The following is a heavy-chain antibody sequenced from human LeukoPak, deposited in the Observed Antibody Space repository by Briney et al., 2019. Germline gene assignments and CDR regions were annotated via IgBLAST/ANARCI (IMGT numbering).Heavy chain of an antibody. CDR2: ISTSSSYI. CDR1: GITFSSYS. V-gene: IGHV3-21*01. D-gene: IGHD4-17*01. J-gene: IGHJ4*02. Sequence: PGGSLRLSCAASGITFSSYSMNWVRQAPGKGLECVSSISTSSSYIYYADSVKGRFTISRDNAKNSLYLQMNSLRAEDTAVYYCARRYGDYVGSFEYWGQGTQVTVSS. CDR3: ARRYGDYVGSFEY.